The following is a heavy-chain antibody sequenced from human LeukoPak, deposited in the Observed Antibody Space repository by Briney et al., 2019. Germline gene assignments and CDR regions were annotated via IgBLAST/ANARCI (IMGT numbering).Heavy chain of an antibody. CDR1: GGSISTYY. CDR2: IYYSGST. Sequence: PSETLSLTCTVSGGSISTYYWSWIRQSPGKGLEWIGYIYYSGSTNYNPSLKSRVTISVDTSKNQFSLKLNSVTAADTAVYYCAKYGSYFAYWGQGTLVTVSS. V-gene: IGHV4-59*01. CDR3: AKYGSYFAY. J-gene: IGHJ4*02. D-gene: IGHD6-6*01.